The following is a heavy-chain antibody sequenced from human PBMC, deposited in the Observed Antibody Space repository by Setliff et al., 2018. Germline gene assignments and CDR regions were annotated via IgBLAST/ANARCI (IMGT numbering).Heavy chain of an antibody. V-gene: IGHV4-34*01. Sequence: SETLSLTCAVYGGSFSGYYWSWIRQPPGKGLEWIGSIYYSGSTYYNPSLKSRVTISVDTSKNQFSLKLSSVTAADTAVYYCATREQLWSTHFDYWGQGTLVTVSS. D-gene: IGHD5-18*01. CDR2: IYYSGST. CDR3: ATREQLWSTHFDY. J-gene: IGHJ4*02. CDR1: GGSFSGYY.